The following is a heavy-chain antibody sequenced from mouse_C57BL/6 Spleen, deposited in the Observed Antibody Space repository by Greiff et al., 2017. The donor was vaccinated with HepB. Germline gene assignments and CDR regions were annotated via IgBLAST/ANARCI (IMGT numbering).Heavy chain of an antibody. CDR3: ARDPYYYGRGAMDY. J-gene: IGHJ4*01. V-gene: IGHV1-52*01. CDR2: IDPSDSET. CDR1: GYTFTSYW. D-gene: IGHD1-1*01. Sequence: VQLQQPGAELVRPGSSVKLSCKASGYTFTSYWMHWVKQRPIQGLEWIGNIDPSDSETHYNQKFKDKATLTVDKSSSTAYMQLSSLTSEDSAVYYCARDPYYYGRGAMDYWGQGTSVTVSS.